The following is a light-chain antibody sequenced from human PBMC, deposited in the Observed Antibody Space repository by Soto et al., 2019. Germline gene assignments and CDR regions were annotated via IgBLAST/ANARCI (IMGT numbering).Light chain of an antibody. J-gene: IGKJ1*01. V-gene: IGKV1-5*03. CDR2: KAS. Sequence: DIQMTQSPSTLSSSVGDTVTIACRASQSVSSWLALYQQRPGKAPNLLIYKASSLEPGVPSTFSGGGSGTEFTLTISSQQPDDIGTYYYQQYNSYPWTFGQGTKVEIK. CDR1: QSVSSW. CDR3: QQYNSYPWT.